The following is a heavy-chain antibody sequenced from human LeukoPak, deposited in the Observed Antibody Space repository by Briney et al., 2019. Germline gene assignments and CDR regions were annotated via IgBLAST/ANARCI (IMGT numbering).Heavy chain of an antibody. CDR1: VGSYSRSY. Sequence: VTVSLTCAVCVGSYSRSYWSWTPDSPGKGLEGIGEIYNRGNTIHSPPVKRRAPLPVENSKHQVSLNVNSVSGAHTRVLYCVRAYDYWGQGTLVSVSS. CDR2: IYNRGNT. CDR3: VRAYDY. V-gene: IGHV4-34*04. J-gene: IGHJ4*02.